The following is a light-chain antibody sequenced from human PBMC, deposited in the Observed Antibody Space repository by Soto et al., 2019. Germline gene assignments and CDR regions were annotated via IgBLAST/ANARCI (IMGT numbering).Light chain of an antibody. V-gene: IGKV1-5*01. J-gene: IGKJ2*01. CDR1: QSISTS. CDR3: QQYNYDFLYT. Sequence: DIQMTQSPSTLAASVGDRVTITCRASQSISTSLAWYQQKPGKAPKVLIYDASSLESGVPSRFSGSGSGTEFTLTISSLQPDDFATYYCQQYNYDFLYTFGQGTKVDIK. CDR2: DAS.